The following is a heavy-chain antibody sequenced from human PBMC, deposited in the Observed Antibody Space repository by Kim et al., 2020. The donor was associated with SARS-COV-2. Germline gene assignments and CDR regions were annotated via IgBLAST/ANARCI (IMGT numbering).Heavy chain of an antibody. CDR3: ARAYSWYFIDY. J-gene: IGHJ4*02. V-gene: IGHV1-3*01. CDR2: T. Sequence: TKYSQKCQGKVTITRDTSASTAYMELSSLRSEDTAVYYCARAYSWYFIDYWGQGTLVTVSS. D-gene: IGHD6-13*01.